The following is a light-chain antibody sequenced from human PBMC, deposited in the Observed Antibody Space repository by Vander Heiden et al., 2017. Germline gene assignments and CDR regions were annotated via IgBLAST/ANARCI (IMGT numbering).Light chain of an antibody. J-gene: IGLJ3*02. CDR1: NIGSKS. V-gene: IGLV3-21*03. CDR3: QVWDSSSDHWV. Sequence: SSVLTQPPSVSVAPEKTASINWGGNNIGSKSVHWYQQKPGQAPVLVVYDDSDRPSGIPERFSGSNSGNTATLTISRAEAGDEDDYYCQVWDSSSDHWVFGGETKLTVL. CDR2: DDS.